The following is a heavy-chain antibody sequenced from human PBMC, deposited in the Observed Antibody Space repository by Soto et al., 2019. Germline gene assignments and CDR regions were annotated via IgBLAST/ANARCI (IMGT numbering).Heavy chain of an antibody. J-gene: IGHJ5*02. Sequence: SGPTLVNPTQTLTLTCTFSGFSLNTRGMCVSWIRQPPGEALEWLALIDWEDDKYYSTSLKTRLTISKDTSKNQVVLTMTDMNPVDTATYYCARIRNSGYFYDTWGQGTLVTVSS. CDR1: GFSLNTRGMC. CDR2: IDWEDDK. CDR3: ARIRNSGYFYDT. V-gene: IGHV2-70*13. D-gene: IGHD3-22*01.